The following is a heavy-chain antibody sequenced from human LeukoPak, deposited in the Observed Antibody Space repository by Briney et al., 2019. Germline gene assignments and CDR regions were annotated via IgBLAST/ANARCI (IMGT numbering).Heavy chain of an antibody. CDR2: FDPEDGKT. CDR3: ATGYLVTAGLMDV. D-gene: IGHD6-13*01. V-gene: IGHV1-24*01. CDR1: GYTLTELS. Sequence: ASVKVTCKVFGYTLTELSMFWVRQARGKGLEWMGSFDPEDGKTFYAQKFQGRVTMTEDTSTDTAYMELSSLRSEDTGVYYCATGYLVTAGLMDVWGQGTTVTVSS. J-gene: IGHJ6*02.